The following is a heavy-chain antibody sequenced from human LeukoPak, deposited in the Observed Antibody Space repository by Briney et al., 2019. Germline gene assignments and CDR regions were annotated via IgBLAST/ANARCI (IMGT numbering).Heavy chain of an antibody. CDR1: GVSFSGYD. V-gene: IGHV2-70*11. D-gene: IGHD2-2*01. CDR3: ARSRYCSSTSCPGMAFDI. Sequence: TLSLTCAVSGVSFSGYDWTWIRQPPGKALEWLAGIGWDDDKYYRTSLKTRLTISKDTSKNQVVLTMTNMDPVDAATYYCARSRYCSSTSCPGMAFDIWGQGTMVTVSS. CDR2: IGWDDDK. J-gene: IGHJ3*02.